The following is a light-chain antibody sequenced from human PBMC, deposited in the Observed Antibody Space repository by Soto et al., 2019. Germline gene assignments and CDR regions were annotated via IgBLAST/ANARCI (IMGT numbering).Light chain of an antibody. CDR3: QQYYVYPLT. CDR2: RAS. V-gene: IGKV1-5*03. Sequence: DIQMTQSPSTLSASVGDRVIITCRASQSINEWLAWHQQKPGKAPRLLISRASRLEDGGPSRFSGSGSGTEFTLTISTLQPDDFATYHCQQYYVYPLTFGGGTKVEI. CDR1: QSINEW. J-gene: IGKJ4*01.